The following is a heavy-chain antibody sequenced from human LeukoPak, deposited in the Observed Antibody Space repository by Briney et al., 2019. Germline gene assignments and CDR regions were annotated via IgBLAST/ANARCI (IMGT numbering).Heavy chain of an antibody. V-gene: IGHV5-51*01. D-gene: IGHD6-19*01. J-gene: IGHJ4*02. CDR3: ARLTGRQWLFNY. Sequence: GESLQISCKGSGYIFTTNWIGWVCQLPGKGLEWMGIIYPADSDTRYSPSFQGQVTISADKSISTAYLQWSSLKASDTAMYYCARLTGRQWLFNYWGQGTLVTVSS. CDR1: GYIFTTNW. CDR2: IYPADSDT.